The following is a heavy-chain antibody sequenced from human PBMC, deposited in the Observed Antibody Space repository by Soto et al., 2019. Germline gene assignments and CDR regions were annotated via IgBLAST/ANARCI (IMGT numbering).Heavy chain of an antibody. V-gene: IGHV3-11*06. D-gene: IGHD3-22*01. J-gene: IGHJ4*02. Sequence: GGSLRLSCAASGFTFSDYYMSWIRQAPGKGLEWVSYISSSSSYTNYADSVKGRFTISRDNAKNSLYLQMNSLRAEDTAVYYCAREPYYYDSSGYYYGLYYFDYWGQGTLVTVSS. CDR3: AREPYYYDSSGYYYGLYYFDY. CDR2: ISSSSSYT. CDR1: GFTFSDYY.